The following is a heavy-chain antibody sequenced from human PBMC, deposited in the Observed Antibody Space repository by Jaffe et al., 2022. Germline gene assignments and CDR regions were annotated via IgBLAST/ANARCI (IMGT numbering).Heavy chain of an antibody. CDR1: GGTFSSYA. Sequence: QVQLVQSGAEVKKPGSSVKVSCKASGGTFSSYAISWVRQAPGQGLEWMGGIIPIFGTANYAQKFQGRVTITADESTSTAYMELSSLRSEDTAVYYCARSRLGTLVRMEGLDAFDIWGQGTMVTVSS. V-gene: IGHV1-69*01. D-gene: IGHD6-13*01. CDR2: IIPIFGTA. J-gene: IGHJ3*02. CDR3: ARSRLGTLVRMEGLDAFDI.